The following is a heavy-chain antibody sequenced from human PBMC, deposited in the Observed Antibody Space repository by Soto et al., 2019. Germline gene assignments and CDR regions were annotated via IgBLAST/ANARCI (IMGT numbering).Heavy chain of an antibody. D-gene: IGHD2-15*01. CDR3: TTEWEDIVVVVAAQGGFDP. CDR2: IKSKTDGGTT. CDR1: GFTFSNAW. V-gene: IGHV3-15*07. Sequence: GGSLRLSCAASGFTFSNAWMNWVRQAPGKGLEWVGRIKSKTDGGTTDYAAPVKGRFTISREDSKNTLYLQMNSLKTEDTAVYYCTTEWEDIVVVVAAQGGFDPWGQGTLVTVSS. J-gene: IGHJ5*02.